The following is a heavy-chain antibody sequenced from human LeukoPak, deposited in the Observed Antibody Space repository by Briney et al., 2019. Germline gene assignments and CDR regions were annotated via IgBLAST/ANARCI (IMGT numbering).Heavy chain of an antibody. CDR3: ARSQTYYDFWSGSLGGYYYYYMDV. Sequence: ASVKVSCKAFGYTFTSYYMHWVRQAPGQGLEWMGIINPSGGSTSYAQRFQGRVTMTRDMSTSTVYMELSSLRSEDTAVYYCARSQTYYDFWSGSLGGYYYYYMDVWGKGTTVTVSS. V-gene: IGHV1-46*01. J-gene: IGHJ6*03. CDR1: GYTFTSYY. CDR2: INPSGGST. D-gene: IGHD3-3*01.